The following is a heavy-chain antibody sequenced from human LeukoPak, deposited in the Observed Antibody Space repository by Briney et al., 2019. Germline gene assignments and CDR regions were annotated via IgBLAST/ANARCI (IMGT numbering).Heavy chain of an antibody. V-gene: IGHV4-4*07. D-gene: IGHD4-23*01. Sequence: PSETLSLTCTVSGGSINSYYWSWIRQPAGKGLEWIGRIYSSGSTNYNPSLKSRVSMSVETSKNQFSLKLTSVTAADTAVYYCARGGKATVVTMWGQGILVTVSS. CDR1: GGSINSYY. CDR2: IYSSGST. J-gene: IGHJ4*02. CDR3: ARGGKATVVTM.